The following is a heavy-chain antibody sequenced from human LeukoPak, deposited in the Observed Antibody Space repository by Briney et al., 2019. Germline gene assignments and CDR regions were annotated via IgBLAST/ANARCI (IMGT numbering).Heavy chain of an antibody. CDR3: ARGLSYYDSSGYSFDY. J-gene: IGHJ4*02. CDR2: IYSGGST. V-gene: IGHV3-53*01. D-gene: IGHD3-22*01. CDR1: GFTVSSNY. Sequence: PGGSLRLTCAASGFTVSSNYMSWVRQAPGKGLEWVSVIYSGGSTYYADSVKGRFTISRDNSKSTLYLQMNSLRAEDTAVYYCARGLSYYDSSGYSFDYWGQGTLVTVSS.